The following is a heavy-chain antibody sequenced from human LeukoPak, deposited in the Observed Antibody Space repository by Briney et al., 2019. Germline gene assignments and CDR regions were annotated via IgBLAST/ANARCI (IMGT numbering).Heavy chain of an antibody. V-gene: IGHV3-30-3*01. Sequence: SCKASGGTFSSYAMYWVRQAPGKGLEWVAVISFDGSNKSYADSVKGRFTISRDNSKNTLYLQINSLRAEDTAVYYCAVSYYGSGTPWGQGTLVTVSS. D-gene: IGHD3-10*01. CDR3: AVSYYGSGTP. CDR1: GGTFSSYA. J-gene: IGHJ5*02. CDR2: ISFDGSNK.